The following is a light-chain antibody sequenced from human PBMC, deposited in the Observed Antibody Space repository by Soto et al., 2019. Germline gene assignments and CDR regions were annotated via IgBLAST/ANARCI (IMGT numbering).Light chain of an antibody. CDR3: QQRSNWYT. CDR2: AAS. V-gene: IGKV3-11*01. CDR1: QSVSSY. J-gene: IGKJ2*01. Sequence: EIVLTQSPATLSLSPGERGTLSCRASQSVSSYLAWYQQKPGQAPRLLIYAASTRATGIPARFSGSGSGTDFTLTISSLEPEDSAVYYCQQRSNWYTFGQGTKLEIK.